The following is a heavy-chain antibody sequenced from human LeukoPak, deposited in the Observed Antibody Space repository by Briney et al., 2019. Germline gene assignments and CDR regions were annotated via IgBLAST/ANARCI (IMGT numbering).Heavy chain of an antibody. J-gene: IGHJ4*02. CDR2: VSGSVDRM. D-gene: IGHD6-13*01. V-gene: IGHV3-23*01. CDR1: GFTSSSYA. Sequence: PGGSLRLSCAASGFTSSSYALNWVRQAPGKGLEWGATVSGSVDRMYHADSVKGRFTISRDNSKNTIYLQMNSLRAEDTALYYCAKEAAAPGFDFWGQGTLVTVSS. CDR3: AKEAAAPGFDF.